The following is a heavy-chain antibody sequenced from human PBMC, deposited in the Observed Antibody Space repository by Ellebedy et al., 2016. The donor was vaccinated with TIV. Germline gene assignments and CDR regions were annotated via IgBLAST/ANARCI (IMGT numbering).Heavy chain of an antibody. CDR3: AREGREYNTPSQYFQH. CDR1: GYTFTSYY. J-gene: IGHJ1*01. D-gene: IGHD6-6*01. CDR2: INPSGGST. Sequence: ASVKVSCKASGYTFTSYYMDWVRQAPGQGLEWMGIINPSGGSTNYAQKFQDRVTITADKSTSTVYMGLSSLRPKDTAVYYCAREGREYNTPSQYFQHWGQGTLVTVSS. V-gene: IGHV1-46*01.